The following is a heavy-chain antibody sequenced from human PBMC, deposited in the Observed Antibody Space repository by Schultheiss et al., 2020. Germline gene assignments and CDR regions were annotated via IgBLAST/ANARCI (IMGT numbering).Heavy chain of an antibody. CDR1: GGSISSGGYY. Sequence: SQPLSLTCTVSGGSISSGGYYWSWIRQHPGKGLEWIGYIFYSGSTYYNPSLKSLVTISVDTSKNQFSLKLSSVTAADTAVYYCARDRYRHSSGWFLDYWGQGTLVTVSS. V-gene: IGHV4-31*01. CDR2: IFYSGST. D-gene: IGHD6-19*01. CDR3: ARDRYRHSSGWFLDY. J-gene: IGHJ4*02.